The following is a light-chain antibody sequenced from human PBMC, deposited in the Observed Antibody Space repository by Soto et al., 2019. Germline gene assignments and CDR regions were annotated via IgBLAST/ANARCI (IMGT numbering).Light chain of an antibody. J-gene: IGLJ2*01. CDR1: SSDIGGYNS. CDR3: SSYTTSSTLLI. CDR2: AVS. Sequence: QSALTQPASVSGSPGQSITISCTGTSSDIGGYNSVSWYQQHPSKAPKLVIYAVSNRPSGVSSRFSGSKSGNTASLTMSGLQAEDEATYYCSSYTTSSTLLIFGGGTKLTVL. V-gene: IGLV2-14*01.